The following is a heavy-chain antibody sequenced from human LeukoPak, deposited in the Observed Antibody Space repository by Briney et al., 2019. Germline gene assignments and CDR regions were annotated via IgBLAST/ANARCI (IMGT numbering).Heavy chain of an antibody. CDR3: ARDFLGAFDI. CDR2: ISTSSSYI. V-gene: IGHV3-21*01. Sequence: GGSLRLSCAASGPTFISYNMNWVRQAPGKGLEWVSYISTSSSYIYYADSVRGRFTISRDNAKNSLYLQMNRLRAEDTAVYYWARDFLGAFDIWGQGTMVTVSS. J-gene: IGHJ3*02. D-gene: IGHD2/OR15-2a*01. CDR1: GPTFISYN.